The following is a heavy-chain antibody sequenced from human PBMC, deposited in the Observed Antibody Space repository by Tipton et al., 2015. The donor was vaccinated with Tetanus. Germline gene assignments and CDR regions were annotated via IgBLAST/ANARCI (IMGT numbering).Heavy chain of an antibody. V-gene: IGHV4-59*01. D-gene: IGHD3-3*01. J-gene: IGHJ6*02. CDR1: GGSISSYY. Sequence: TLSLTCTVSGGSISSYYWSWIRQPPGKGLEWIGYIYYSGSTNYNPSLKSRVTISVDTSKNQFSLKLSSVTAADTAVYYCARALNTYYDFWSGFSDYYYYYGMDVWGQGTTVTVSS. CDR3: ARALNTYYDFWSGFSDYYYYYGMDV. CDR2: IYYSGST.